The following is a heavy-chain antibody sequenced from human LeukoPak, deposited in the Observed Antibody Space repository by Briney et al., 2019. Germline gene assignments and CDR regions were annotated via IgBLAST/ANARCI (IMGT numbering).Heavy chain of an antibody. J-gene: IGHJ5*02. V-gene: IGHV4-59*01. D-gene: IGHD1-26*01. Sequence: SETLSLTCTVSGGSISSNYWSWIRQPPGKGLEWIGYIYYSGSTNYNPSLKSRVTISVDTSKNQFSLKLSSVTAADTAVYYCARALVGATGNWFDPWGQGTLVTVSS. CDR1: GGSISSNY. CDR3: ARALVGATGNWFDP. CDR2: IYYSGST.